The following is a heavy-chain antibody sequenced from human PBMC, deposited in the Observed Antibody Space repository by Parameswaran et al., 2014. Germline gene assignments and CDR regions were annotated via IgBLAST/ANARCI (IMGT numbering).Heavy chain of an antibody. CDR3: AKDPLYSSSWYGDDY. D-gene: IGHD6-13*01. J-gene: IGHJ4*02. Sequence: RWIRQPPGKGLEWVSAISGSGGSTYYADSVKGRFTISRDNSKNTLYLQMNSLRAEDTAVYYCAKDPLYSSSWYGDDYWGQGTLVTVSS. CDR2: ISGSGGST. V-gene: IGHV3-23*01.